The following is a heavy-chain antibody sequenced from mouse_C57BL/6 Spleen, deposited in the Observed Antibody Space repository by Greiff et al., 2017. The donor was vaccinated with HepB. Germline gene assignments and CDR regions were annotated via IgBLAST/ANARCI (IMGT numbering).Heavy chain of an antibody. J-gene: IGHJ2*01. D-gene: IGHD1-1*01. CDR1: GFTFTDYY. CDR2: IRNKANGYTT. Sequence: EVKLEESGGGLVQPGGSLSLSCAASGFTFTDYYMSWVRQPPGKALEWLGFIRNKANGYTTEYSASVKGRFTISRDNSQSILYLQMNALRAEDSATYYCARSDYYGSSYQYYFDYWGQGTTLTVSS. CDR3: ARSDYYGSSYQYYFDY. V-gene: IGHV7-3*01.